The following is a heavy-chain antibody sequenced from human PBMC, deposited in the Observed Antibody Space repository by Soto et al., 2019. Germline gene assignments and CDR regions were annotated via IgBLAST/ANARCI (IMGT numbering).Heavy chain of an antibody. Sequence: SETLSLTCTVSGDSISSRSHYWGWIRQPPGKGLEWIGSIYYSGSSYYNPSLKSRVTISVDTSKNHFSLRLTSVTAADSGVYYCVRHLGAGYFGDSGPDYWGQGILVTVS. CDR3: VRHLGAGYFGDSGPDY. J-gene: IGHJ4*02. D-gene: IGHD3-10*01. V-gene: IGHV4-39*02. CDR2: IYYSGSS. CDR1: GDSISSRSHY.